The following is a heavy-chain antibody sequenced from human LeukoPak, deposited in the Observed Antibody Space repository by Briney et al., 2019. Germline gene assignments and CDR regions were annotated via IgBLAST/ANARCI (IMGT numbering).Heavy chain of an antibody. V-gene: IGHV3-74*01. CDR1: GFTFSSYW. J-gene: IGHJ6*03. D-gene: IGHD1-14*01. CDR3: ARWEPYYYYMDV. Sequence: GGSLRLSCAASGFTFSSYWMHWVRQAPGKGLVWVSRINSDGRSTSYADSVKGRFTISRDNAKNTLYLQMNSLRAEDTAVYYCARWEPYYYYMDVWGKGTTVTVSS. CDR2: INSDGRST.